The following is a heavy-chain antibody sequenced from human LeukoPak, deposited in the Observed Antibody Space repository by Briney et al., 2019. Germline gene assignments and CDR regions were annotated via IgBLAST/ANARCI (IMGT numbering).Heavy chain of an antibody. Sequence: GGSLRLSCAASGFTFSSYAMSWVRQAPGKGLEWVSGISGGGANTYYGDSVKGRFSCSRDNLRSTQYLQMNSLRVEDTAVYYCAKGGVYGDYYFDYWGQGTLVTVSS. J-gene: IGHJ4*02. CDR3: AKGGVYGDYYFDY. CDR1: GFTFSSYA. V-gene: IGHV3-23*01. D-gene: IGHD4-17*01. CDR2: ISGGGANT.